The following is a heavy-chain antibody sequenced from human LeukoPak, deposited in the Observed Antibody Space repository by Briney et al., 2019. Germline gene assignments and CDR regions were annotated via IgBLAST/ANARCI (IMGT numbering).Heavy chain of an antibody. D-gene: IGHD3-9*01. CDR2: ISWNSGSI. Sequence: GGSLRLSCAASGFAFDDYAMHWVRQVPGKGLEWVSGISWNSGSIGYADSVKGRFTISRDNAKNSLYLQLNSLRAEDTAFYYCAKDGTIMAGGGTWHWFDPWGQGTLVTVSS. J-gene: IGHJ5*02. V-gene: IGHV3-9*01. CDR1: GFAFDDYA. CDR3: AKDGTIMAGGGTWHWFDP.